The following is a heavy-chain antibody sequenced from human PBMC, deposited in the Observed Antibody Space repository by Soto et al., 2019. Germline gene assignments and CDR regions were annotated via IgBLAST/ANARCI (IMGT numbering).Heavy chain of an antibody. CDR2: IYYSGST. D-gene: IGHD5-18*01. J-gene: IGHJ4*02. Sequence: SETLSLTCTVSGGSISSSSYYWGWIRQPPGKGLEWIGSIYYSGSTYYNPSLKSRVTISVDTSKNQFSLKLSSVTAADTAVYYCARRYSYGYYFDYWGQGTLVTVSS. V-gene: IGHV4-39*01. CDR3: ARRYSYGYYFDY. CDR1: GGSISSSSYY.